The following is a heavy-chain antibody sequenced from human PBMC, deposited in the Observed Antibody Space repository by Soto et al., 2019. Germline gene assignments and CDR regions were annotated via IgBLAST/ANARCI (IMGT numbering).Heavy chain of an antibody. D-gene: IGHD1-20*01. CDR3: ARNGIDPSWFDP. CDR2: IYYSGST. J-gene: IGHJ5*02. CDR1: GGSISSYY. V-gene: IGHV4-59*01. Sequence: SETLSLTCTVSGGSISSYYWSWFRQPPGKGLEWIGYIYYSGSTNYNPSLKSRVTISVDTSKNQFSLKLSSVTAADTAVYYCARNGIDPSWFDPWGQGTLVTVSS.